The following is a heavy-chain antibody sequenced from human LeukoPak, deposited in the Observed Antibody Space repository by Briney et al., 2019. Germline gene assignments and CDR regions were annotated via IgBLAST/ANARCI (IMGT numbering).Heavy chain of an antibody. CDR3: TTVGGWKYYYYYGMDV. D-gene: IGHD6-19*01. V-gene: IGHV3-15*01. Sequence: GSLKLSCAASGFTFSNAWMSWVRQAPGKGLEWVGRIKSKTDGGTTDYAAPVKGRFTISRDDSKNTLYLQMNSLKTEDTAVYYCTTVGGWKYYYYYGMDVWGQGTTVTVSS. CDR2: IKSKTDGGTT. CDR1: GFTFSNAW. J-gene: IGHJ6*02.